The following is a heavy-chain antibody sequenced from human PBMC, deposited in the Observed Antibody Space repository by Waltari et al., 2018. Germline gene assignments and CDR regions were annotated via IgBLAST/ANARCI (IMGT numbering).Heavy chain of an antibody. CDR3: ARIAYNWNWDD. CDR1: GFPPSTSVMC. V-gene: IGHV2-70*15. J-gene: IGHJ4*02. CDR2: IDWDDDK. D-gene: IGHD1-20*01. Sequence: HVTLKYSGPTLVKPTQTLTLTCTFSGFPPSTSVMCLSWIRHPPWKALEWLARIDWDDDKYYSTSLKTRLTISKDTSKNQVVVTMTNMDPVDTAKYYCARIAYNWNWDDWGQGTMVTVSS.